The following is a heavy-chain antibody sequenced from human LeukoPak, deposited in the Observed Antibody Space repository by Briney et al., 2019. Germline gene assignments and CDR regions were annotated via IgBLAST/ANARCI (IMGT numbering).Heavy chain of an antibody. V-gene: IGHV4-59*01. CDR3: ARSRGGFGDYGSWFDP. J-gene: IGHJ5*02. CDR1: GGSMSSFF. CDR2: THNSGTT. D-gene: IGHD4-17*01. Sequence: SETLSLTCTVSGGSMSSFFWNWIRQPPGKGLEWIGFTHNSGTTNYTPSLKSRVTMSLDTSKNQFSLKLNSVTAADTAFYYCARSRGGFGDYGSWFDPWGQEPWSSSPQ.